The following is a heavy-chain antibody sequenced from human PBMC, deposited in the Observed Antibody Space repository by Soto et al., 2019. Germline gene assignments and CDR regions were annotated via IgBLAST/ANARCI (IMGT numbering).Heavy chain of an antibody. CDR2: TFTGGST. CDR1: GFSVTTNY. J-gene: IGHJ6*04. D-gene: IGHD1-26*01. CDR3: AKKPTSAIQGWGFRMNV. V-gene: IGHV3-53*02. Sequence: EVQLVETGGGLIQPGGSLRLSCLASGFSVTTNYIIWVRQPPGKGLEWVSTTFTGGSTPYADAVKGRFSISSDNSKNTVNLQMNNMRVEDTAVYYCAKKPTSAIQGWGFRMNVWGEGTAVSITS.